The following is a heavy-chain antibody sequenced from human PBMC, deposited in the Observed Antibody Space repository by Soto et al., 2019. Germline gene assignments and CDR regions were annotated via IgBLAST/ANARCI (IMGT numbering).Heavy chain of an antibody. CDR1: GDSVSSNSAG. V-gene: IGHV6-1*01. Sequence: QVQLHLSGPGLMKPSQTLSLTCAISGDSVSSNSAGWNWVRQTPSRGLEWQGRTYYKSKWFNNYAVSVKSRITINPDTSQNQFSLQLDSVTPEDTAVYYCARGSWDDVSGHYYMDVWGKGTTVTVSS. J-gene: IGHJ6*03. CDR3: ARGSWDDVSGHYYMDV. CDR2: TYYKSKWFN. D-gene: IGHD5-12*01.